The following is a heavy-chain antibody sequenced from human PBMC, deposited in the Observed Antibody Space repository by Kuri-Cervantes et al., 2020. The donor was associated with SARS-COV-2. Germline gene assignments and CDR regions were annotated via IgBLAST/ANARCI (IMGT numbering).Heavy chain of an antibody. Sequence: SETLSLTCTVSGGSISSSSYYWGWIRQPPGKGLEWIGSIYYSGSTYYNPSLKSRVTISVDTSKNQFSLKLSSVTAADTAVYYCARSVLLWFGEEQDAFDIWGQGTMVTVSS. CDR1: GGSISSSSYY. CDR2: IYYSGST. CDR3: ARSVLLWFGEEQDAFDI. D-gene: IGHD3-10*01. V-gene: IGHV4-39*07. J-gene: IGHJ3*02.